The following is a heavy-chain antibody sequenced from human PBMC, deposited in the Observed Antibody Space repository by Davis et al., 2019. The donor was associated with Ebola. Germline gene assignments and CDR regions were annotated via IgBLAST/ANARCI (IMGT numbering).Heavy chain of an antibody. CDR2: ISGRSTYI. J-gene: IGHJ4*02. CDR1: GFTFSSYT. V-gene: IGHV3-21*01. CDR3: ARERAGTIPPLDY. D-gene: IGHD1-1*01. Sequence: PGGSLRLSCAASGFTFSSYTMNWVRQAPGKGLEWVSSISGRSTYIYYADSVKGRFAISRDNAGTSMSLQMNSLRVEDAAMYYCARERAGTIPPLDYWGRGTLVTVSS.